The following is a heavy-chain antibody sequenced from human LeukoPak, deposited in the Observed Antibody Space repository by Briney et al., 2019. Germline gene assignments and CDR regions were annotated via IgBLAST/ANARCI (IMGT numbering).Heavy chain of an antibody. V-gene: IGHV4-30-4*08. J-gene: IGHJ3*02. CDR3: ATPRATVVTEMAFDI. CDR2: IYYSGST. Sequence: SQTLSLTCTVSGGSISSGDYYWSWIRQPPGKGLEWIGYIYYSGSTYYNPSLKSRVTISVDTSKNQFSLKLSSVTAADTAVYYCATPRATVVTEMAFDISGQGTMVTVSS. CDR1: GGSISSGDYY. D-gene: IGHD4-23*01.